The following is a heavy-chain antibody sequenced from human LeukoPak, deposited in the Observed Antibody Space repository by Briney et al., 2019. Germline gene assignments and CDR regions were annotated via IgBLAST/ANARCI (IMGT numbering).Heavy chain of an antibody. CDR3: ARVDSITIFGVVKNNWFDP. CDR2: IYYSGST. V-gene: IGHV4-59*01. D-gene: IGHD3-3*01. Sequence: SETLSLTCTVSGGSISSYYWSWIRQPPGKGLEWIGYIYYSGSTNYNTSLKSRVTISVDTSKNQFSLKLSSVTAADTAVYYCARVDSITIFGVVKNNWFDPWGQGTLVTVSS. J-gene: IGHJ5*02. CDR1: GGSISSYY.